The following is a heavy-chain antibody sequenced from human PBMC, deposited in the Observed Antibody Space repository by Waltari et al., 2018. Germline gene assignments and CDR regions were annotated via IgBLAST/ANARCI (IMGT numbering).Heavy chain of an antibody. CDR1: CCSISSGGYY. V-gene: IGHV4-31*03. D-gene: IGHD3-22*01. J-gene: IGHJ3*02. Sequence: QVQLQESGPGLVKPSQTLSLTCTVSCCSISSGGYYWSWIRQHPGKGLEWIGYIYYSGSTYYNPSLKSRVTISVDTSKNQFSLKLSSVTAADTAVYYCAREGGDYYDSSGSKDAFDIWGQGTMVTVSS. CDR3: AREGGDYYDSSGSKDAFDI. CDR2: IYYSGST.